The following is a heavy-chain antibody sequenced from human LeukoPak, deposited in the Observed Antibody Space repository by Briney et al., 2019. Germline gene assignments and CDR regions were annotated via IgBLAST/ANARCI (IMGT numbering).Heavy chain of an antibody. CDR2: IYYSGST. Sequence: SETLSLACTVSGGSISSGGYYWSWIRQHPGKGLEWIGYIYYSGSTYYNPSLKSRVTISVDTSKNQFSLKLSSVTAADTAVYYCARDSRIAAAAPGAYYYYGMDVWGKGTTVTVSS. V-gene: IGHV4-31*03. CDR3: ARDSRIAAAAPGAYYYYGMDV. CDR1: GGSISSGGYY. J-gene: IGHJ6*04. D-gene: IGHD6-13*01.